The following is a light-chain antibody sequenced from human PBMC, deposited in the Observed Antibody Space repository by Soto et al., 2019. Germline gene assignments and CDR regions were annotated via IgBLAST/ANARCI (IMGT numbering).Light chain of an antibody. CDR1: QSVTTY. J-gene: IGKJ3*01. CDR3: QQRSNWPPGVT. Sequence: EVVLTQSPATLSLSPGERATLFCTASQSVTTYLAWYQQKPGQAPRLLIYDASTRATGIPARFSGSGSGTDFTLTISSLEPEDFAVYYCQQRSNWPPGVTFGPGTKVDIK. CDR2: DAS. V-gene: IGKV3-11*01.